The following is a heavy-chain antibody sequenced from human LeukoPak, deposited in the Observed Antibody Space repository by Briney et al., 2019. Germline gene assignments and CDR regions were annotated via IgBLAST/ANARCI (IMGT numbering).Heavy chain of an antibody. CDR2: IIPIFGTA. Sequence: SVKVSCKAPGGTFSSYAISWVRQAPGQGLEWVGGIIPIFGTANYAQKFQGRVTITADESTSTAYMELSSLRSEDTAVYYCASPYDFWSGYERMGYYYYYYMDVWGKGTTVTVSS. CDR1: GGTFSSYA. J-gene: IGHJ6*03. V-gene: IGHV1-69*13. D-gene: IGHD3-3*01. CDR3: ASPYDFWSGYERMGYYYYYYMDV.